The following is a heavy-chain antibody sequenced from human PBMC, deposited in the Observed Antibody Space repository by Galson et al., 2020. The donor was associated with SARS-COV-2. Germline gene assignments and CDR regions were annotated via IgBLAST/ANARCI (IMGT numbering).Heavy chain of an antibody. Sequence: SETLSLTCAVSGYSISSGYYWGSIRQPPGKGLEWIGRIYHSGSTYYNPSLKSRVTITVDTSKKQFSLKLSSVTAADSAVYYCARKLDRYSRNWYFDLWGRGTLVTVSS. D-gene: IGHD3-16*02. CDR1: GYSISSGYY. CDR3: ARKLDRYSRNWYFDL. V-gene: IGHV4-38-2*01. J-gene: IGHJ2*01. CDR2: IYHSGST.